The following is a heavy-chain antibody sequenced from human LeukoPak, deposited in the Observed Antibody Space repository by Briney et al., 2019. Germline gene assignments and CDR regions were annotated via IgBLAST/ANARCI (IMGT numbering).Heavy chain of an antibody. Sequence: GGSLRLSCTASGFTFGDYAMSWFRQAPGKGLGWVGFIRSKAYGGTTEYAASVKGRFTISRDDSKSIAYLQMNSLKTEDTAVYYCTRPLSGERLTWVYFDYWGQGTLVTVSS. CDR3: TRPLSGERLTWVYFDY. V-gene: IGHV3-49*03. CDR1: GFTFGDYA. D-gene: IGHD3-10*01. J-gene: IGHJ4*02. CDR2: IRSKAYGGTT.